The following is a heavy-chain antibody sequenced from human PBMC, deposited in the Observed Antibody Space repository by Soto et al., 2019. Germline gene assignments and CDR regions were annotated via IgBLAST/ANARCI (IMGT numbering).Heavy chain of an antibody. CDR3: ASGGYSGYVWSYYFDY. CDR1: GGSISSYY. Sequence: SETLSLTCTVSGGSISSYYWSWIRQPPGKGLEWIGYIYYSGSTNYNPSLKSRVTISVDTSKNQFSLKLSSVTAADTAVYYCASGGYSGYVWSYYFDYWGQGTLVTVSS. V-gene: IGHV4-59*08. CDR2: IYYSGST. J-gene: IGHJ4*02. D-gene: IGHD5-12*01.